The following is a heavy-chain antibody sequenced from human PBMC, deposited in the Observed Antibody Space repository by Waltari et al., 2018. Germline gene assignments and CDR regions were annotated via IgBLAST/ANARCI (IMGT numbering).Heavy chain of an antibody. CDR3: AIGGVETSWYWRY. D-gene: IGHD6-13*01. CDR1: ACTFSISW. J-gene: IGHJ4*02. CDR2: IKTDGSET. V-gene: IGHV3-7*01. Sequence: EVQVVESGGGLVQPGGSLRLLCAAFACTFSISWMTWVRRAPGKGLEWVANIKTDGSETYYVDSVKGRFTISRDNTKNSLYLQMSSLRAEDTAVYYCAIGGVETSWYWRYWGQGTLVTVSS.